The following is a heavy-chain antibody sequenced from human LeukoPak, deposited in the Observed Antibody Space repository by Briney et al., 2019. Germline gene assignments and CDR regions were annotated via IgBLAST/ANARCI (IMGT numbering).Heavy chain of an antibody. V-gene: IGHV4-39*07. J-gene: IGHJ6*02. CDR1: GGSISSSSYY. CDR2: IYYSGST. Sequence: PSETLSLTFTVSGGSISSSSYYWGWIRQPPGKGLEWIGSIYYSGSTNYNPSLKSRVTISVDTSKNQFSLKLSSVTAADTAVYYCARRGKVGPRYYYGMDVWGQGTTVTVSS. D-gene: IGHD1-26*01. CDR3: ARRGKVGPRYYYGMDV.